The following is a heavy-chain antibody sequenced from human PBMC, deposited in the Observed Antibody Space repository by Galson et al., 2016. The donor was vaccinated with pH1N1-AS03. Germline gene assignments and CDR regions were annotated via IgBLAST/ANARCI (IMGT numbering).Heavy chain of an antibody. V-gene: IGHV4-59*08. CDR3: GRHLRNSYSMDV. CDR1: GDSIGRND. D-gene: IGHD2-21*01. Sequence: ETLSLTCSVSGDSIGRNDWSWIRQAPGKGLEFIGVISRSGDTTYNPSLKSRVTISVDTSKNQLSLSLSSVTAADTAVYYCGRHLRNSYSMDVWGQGTTVTVSS. J-gene: IGHJ6*02. CDR2: ISRSGDT.